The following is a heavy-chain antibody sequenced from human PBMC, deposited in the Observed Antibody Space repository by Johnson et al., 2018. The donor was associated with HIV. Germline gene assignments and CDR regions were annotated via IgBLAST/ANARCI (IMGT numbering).Heavy chain of an antibody. J-gene: IGHJ3*02. CDR3: ARAINDAFDI. CDR1: GFTFSDYY. CDR2: ITSSGTSS. V-gene: IGHV3-11*04. Sequence: QVQLVESGGGLVKPGGSLRLSCAASGFTFSDYYMIWIRQAPGKGLEWLSYITSSGTSSYYAASVKGRLTISRDNAKNSLYLQMNSLRAEDTAVYFCARAINDAFDIWGQGTMVTVSP.